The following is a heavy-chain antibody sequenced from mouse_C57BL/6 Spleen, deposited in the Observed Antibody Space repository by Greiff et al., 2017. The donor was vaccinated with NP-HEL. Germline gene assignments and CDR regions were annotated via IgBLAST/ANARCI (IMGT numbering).Heavy chain of an antibody. CDR3: ARLGAGAMDY. V-gene: IGHV1-54*01. CDR2: INPGSGGT. J-gene: IGHJ4*01. Sequence: QVQLQQSGAELVRPGTSVKVSCKASGYAFTNYLIEWVKQRPGQGLEWIGVINPGSGGTNYNEKFKGKATLTADKSSSTAYMQLSSLTSEDSAVYFCARLGAGAMDYWGQGTSVTVSS. D-gene: IGHD3-3*01. CDR1: GYAFTNYL.